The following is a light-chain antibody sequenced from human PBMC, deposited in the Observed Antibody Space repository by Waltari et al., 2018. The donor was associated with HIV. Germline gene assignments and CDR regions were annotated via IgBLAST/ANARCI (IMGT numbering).Light chain of an antibody. V-gene: IGLV1-44*01. CDR2: GDS. CDR3: STWDDRLNGPVV. Sequence: QSVLAQPPSASGTPGQRVTISCSGTPKLLIYGDSLRPSGVPARFSGSKFGTSASLVITGLQSGDEADYYCSTWDDRLNGPVVFGGGTRLTVL. J-gene: IGLJ2*01.